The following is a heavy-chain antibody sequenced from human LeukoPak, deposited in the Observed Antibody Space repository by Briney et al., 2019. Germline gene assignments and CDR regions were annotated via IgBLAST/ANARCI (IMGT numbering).Heavy chain of an antibody. CDR3: ARDGWPYYDILTGYYVTGAFDI. CDR2: ISSSGSTI. CDR1: GLTFSSYE. D-gene: IGHD3-9*01. J-gene: IGHJ3*02. V-gene: IGHV3-48*03. Sequence: PGGSLRLSCAASGLTFSSYEMNWVRQAPGKGLKWVSYISSSGSTIYYADSVKGRFTISRDNAKNSLYLQMNSLRAEDTAVYYCARDGWPYYDILTGYYVTGAFDIWGQGTMVTVSS.